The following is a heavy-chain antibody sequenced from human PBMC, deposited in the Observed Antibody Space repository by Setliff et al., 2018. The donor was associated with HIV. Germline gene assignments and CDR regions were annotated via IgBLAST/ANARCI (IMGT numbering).Heavy chain of an antibody. V-gene: IGHV3-30*04. CDR1: GFPFGSYA. CDR2: ISYDGSYN. J-gene: IGHJ5*02. Sequence: GGSLRLSCVVSGFPFGSYAMHWVRQAPGKGLEWVAVISYDGSYNYYADAVKGRFTISRDNAKNTLYLQMNSLRVEDTAVYYCARDRPHSWFDPWGQGTLVTVSS. CDR3: ARDRPHSWFDP.